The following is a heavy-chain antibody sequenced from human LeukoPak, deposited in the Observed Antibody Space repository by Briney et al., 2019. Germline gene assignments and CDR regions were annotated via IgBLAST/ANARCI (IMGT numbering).Heavy chain of an antibody. CDR2: ISAYNGST. CDR3: ARVPVSSWCPKYFQH. J-gene: IGHJ1*01. CDR1: GYTFTSYG. V-gene: IGHV1-18*01. Sequence: ASVKVSCKASGYTFTSYGISWVRQAPGQGLEWMGWISAYNGSTNYAQKLQGRVTMTTDTSTSTAYMELRSLRSDDTAVYYCARVPVSSWCPKYFQHWGQGTLVTVSS. D-gene: IGHD6-13*01.